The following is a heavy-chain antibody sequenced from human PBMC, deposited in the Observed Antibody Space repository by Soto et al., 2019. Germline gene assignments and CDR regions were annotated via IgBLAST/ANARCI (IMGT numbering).Heavy chain of an antibody. D-gene: IGHD2-15*01. CDR3: ARRYCSGGGCYVRGAFDI. J-gene: IGHJ3*02. V-gene: IGHV3-48*01. CDR1: GFTFSSNS. CDR2: ISSSSSSI. Sequence: EVQLVESGGGLVQPGGSLRLSCAASGFTFSSNSMNWVRQAPGKGLEWISYISSSSSSIYYADSVKGRFTISRDNAKNSLYLHMNSLRAEDTAVYYCARRYCSGGGCYVRGAFDIWGQGTMVTVSS.